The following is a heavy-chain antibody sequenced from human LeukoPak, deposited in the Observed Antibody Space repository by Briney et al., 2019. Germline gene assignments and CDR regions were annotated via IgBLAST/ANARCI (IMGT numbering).Heavy chain of an antibody. Sequence: SETLSLTCAVSGGSFSGYYWSWIRQPPGKGLEWIGEINHSGSTNYNPSLKSRVTISVDTSKNQFSLKLSSVTAADTAVYYCARGRWDYVWGSYRYYFDYWGQGTLVTVSS. CDR3: ARGRWDYVWGSYRYYFDY. CDR1: GGSFSGYY. CDR2: INHSGST. J-gene: IGHJ4*02. D-gene: IGHD3-16*02. V-gene: IGHV4-34*01.